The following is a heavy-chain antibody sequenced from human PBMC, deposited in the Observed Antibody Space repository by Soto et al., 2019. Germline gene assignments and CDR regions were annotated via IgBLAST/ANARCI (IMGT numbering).Heavy chain of an antibody. CDR3: ARTYYYGTGAFDI. V-gene: IGHV5-10-1*01. J-gene: IGHJ3*02. Sequence: PGESLKISCKGSGYGFTSYWISWVRQMPGKGLEWMGRIDPSDSYTNYSPSFQGYVTISADKAISTAYLQWSSLKASDTAMYCCARTYYYGTGAFDIWGRGTMVTVSS. CDR2: IDPSDSYT. D-gene: IGHD3-10*01. CDR1: GYGFTSYW.